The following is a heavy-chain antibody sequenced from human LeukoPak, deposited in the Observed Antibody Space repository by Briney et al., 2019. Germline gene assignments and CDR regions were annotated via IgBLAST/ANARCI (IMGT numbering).Heavy chain of an antibody. CDR1: GFTFSNYW. Sequence: GGSLRLSCAASGFTFSNYWMSWVRQAPGKGLEWVANIKFDGSEKFYVDSVKGRFTISRDNAKNSLYLQMNSLRAEDTAVYYCARDDPYSSRAHDYWGQGTLVTVSS. CDR3: ARDDPYSSRAHDY. D-gene: IGHD6-13*01. J-gene: IGHJ4*02. V-gene: IGHV3-7*01. CDR2: IKFDGSEK.